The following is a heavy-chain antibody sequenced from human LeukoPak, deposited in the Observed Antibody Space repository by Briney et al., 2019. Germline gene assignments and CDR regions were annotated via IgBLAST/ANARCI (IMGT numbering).Heavy chain of an antibody. J-gene: IGHJ6*02. D-gene: IGHD3-10*01. CDR3: ARGQLLWFGERGYGMDV. CDR1: GYTFTSYA. CDR2: IITNTGNP. Sequence: ASVKVSCKASGYTFTSYAMNWVRQAPGQGLEWMGWIITNTGNPTYAQGFTGRFVFSLDTSVSTAYLQISSLKAEDTAVYYCARGQLLWFGERGYGMDVWGQGTTVTVSS. V-gene: IGHV7-4-1*02.